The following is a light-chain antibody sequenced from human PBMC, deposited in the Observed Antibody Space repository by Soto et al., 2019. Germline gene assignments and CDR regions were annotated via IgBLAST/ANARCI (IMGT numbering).Light chain of an antibody. Sequence: QPVLTQSPSASASLGASVKLTCTLSSGHSNYAIAWHQQHPEKGPRYLMKLNSDGSHSKGDGIPDRFSGSSSGAERHLTISSLQSEDEADYYCQTWGTGIQVFGGGTKVTVL. J-gene: IGLJ2*01. CDR1: SGHSNYA. V-gene: IGLV4-69*01. CDR2: LNSDGSH. CDR3: QTWGTGIQV.